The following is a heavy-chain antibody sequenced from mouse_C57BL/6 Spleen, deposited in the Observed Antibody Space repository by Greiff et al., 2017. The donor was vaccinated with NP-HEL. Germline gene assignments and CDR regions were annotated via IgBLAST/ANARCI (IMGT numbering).Heavy chain of an antibody. D-gene: IGHD2-1*01. Sequence: QVQLKESGPELVKPGASVKISCKASGYAFSSSWMNWVKQRPGKGLEWIGRIYPGDGDTNYNGKFKGKATLTADKSSSTAYMQLSSLTSEDSAVYFCAEGGNYHYFDYWGQGTTLTVSS. J-gene: IGHJ2*01. CDR1: GYAFSSSW. CDR3: AEGGNYHYFDY. V-gene: IGHV1-82*01. CDR2: IYPGDGDT.